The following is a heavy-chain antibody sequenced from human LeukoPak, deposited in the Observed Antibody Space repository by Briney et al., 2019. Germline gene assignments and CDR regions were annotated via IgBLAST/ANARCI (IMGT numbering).Heavy chain of an antibody. J-gene: IGHJ4*02. CDR1: GFTFSSYA. Sequence: GGSLRLSCAASGFTFSSYAMSWVRQAPGKGLEWVSYISGSSTTIYYTDSVEGRFTVFRDNAKNPLYLQMNSPRAEDTAVYYCARAKPPDFWGQGTLVTVSS. CDR2: ISGSSTTI. CDR3: ARAKPPDF. V-gene: IGHV3-48*01.